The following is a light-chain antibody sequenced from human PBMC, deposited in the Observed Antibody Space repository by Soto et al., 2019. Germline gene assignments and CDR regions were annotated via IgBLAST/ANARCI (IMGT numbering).Light chain of an antibody. V-gene: IGLV2-14*01. CDR1: SSDVGGYNY. CDR2: EVS. CDR3: SSYTSSSTRV. Sequence: QSALTQPASASGSPGQSITISCTGTSSDVGGYNYVSWYQQHPGKAPKLMISEVSNRPSGVSNRFSGSKSGNTASLTISGLQAEDEADYYCSSYTSSSTRVFGGGTKLTVL. J-gene: IGLJ3*02.